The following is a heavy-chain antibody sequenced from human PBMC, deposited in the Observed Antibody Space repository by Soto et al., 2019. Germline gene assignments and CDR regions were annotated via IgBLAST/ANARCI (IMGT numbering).Heavy chain of an antibody. D-gene: IGHD2-8*01. CDR2: VIPIFGTT. Sequence: QVQLVQSGAEVKKPGSSVKVSCKASGGTFSSYAISWVRQAPGQGLEWMGGVIPIFGTTNYAQKFQGRVTITADESTSTAYMALSSLRSEDTAVYYCASKDIVLVVYAPYYYNYYGMDVWGQGTTVTVSS. CDR1: GGTFSSYA. CDR3: ASKDIVLVVYAPYYYNYYGMDV. V-gene: IGHV1-69*12. J-gene: IGHJ6*02.